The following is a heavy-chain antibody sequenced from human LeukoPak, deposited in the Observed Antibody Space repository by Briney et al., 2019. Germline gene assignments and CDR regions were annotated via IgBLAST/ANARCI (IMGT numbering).Heavy chain of an antibody. CDR2: INHSGST. V-gene: IGHV4-34*01. CDR1: GGSFSGYY. D-gene: IGHD5-18*01. CDR3: ARGRRIQLWSRPDYYMDV. Sequence: PSETLSLTCAVHGGSFSGYYWSWIRQPPGKGLEWIGEINHSGSTNYNPSLKSRVTISVDTSKNQFSLKLSSVTAADTAVYYCARGRRIQLWSRPDYYMDVWGKGTTVTVSS. J-gene: IGHJ6*03.